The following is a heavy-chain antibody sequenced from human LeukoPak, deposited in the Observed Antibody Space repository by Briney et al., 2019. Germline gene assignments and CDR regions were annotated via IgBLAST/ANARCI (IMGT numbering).Heavy chain of an antibody. CDR2: FDPEGGET. V-gene: IGHV1-24*01. J-gene: IGHJ4*02. Sequence: ASVKVSCKVSGYTLTELSMHWVRQAPGKGLEWMGGFDPEGGETIYAQKFQGRVTMTEDTSTDTAYMELSSLRSEDTAVYYCATAGFWEFPYYFDYWGQGTLVTVSS. D-gene: IGHD3-3*01. CDR1: GYTLTELS. CDR3: ATAGFWEFPYYFDY.